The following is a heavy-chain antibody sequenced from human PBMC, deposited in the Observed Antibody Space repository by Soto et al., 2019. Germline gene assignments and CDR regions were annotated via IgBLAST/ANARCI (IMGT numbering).Heavy chain of an antibody. J-gene: IGHJ6*02. V-gene: IGHV1-69*01. D-gene: IGHD3-10*01. CDR1: GGTFSSYR. CDR3: ARAAGTVVRGLYGMDV. CDR2: IVPIYRTA. Sequence: QVQLVQSGAEVREPGSSVKVSCKASGGTFSSYRINWVRQAPGQGLEWVGGIVPIYRTADYAQKFQGRVSITADESARTTYLELSSLKSQATAVYYCARAAGTVVRGLYGMDVWGQGTTVTVSS.